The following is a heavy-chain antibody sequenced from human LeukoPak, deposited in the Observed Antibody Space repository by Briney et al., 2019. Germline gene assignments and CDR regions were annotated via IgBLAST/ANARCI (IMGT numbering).Heavy chain of an antibody. CDR1: GYTFTSYG. J-gene: IGHJ4*02. D-gene: IGHD6-25*01. Sequence: ASVKVSCKASGYTFTSYGISWVRQAPGQGLEWMGWISAYNGNTNYAQKLQGRVTMTRDTSTSTVYMELSSLRSEDTAVYYCARNRGLSATHNFDYWGQGTLVTVSS. V-gene: IGHV1-18*01. CDR2: ISAYNGNT. CDR3: ARNRGLSATHNFDY.